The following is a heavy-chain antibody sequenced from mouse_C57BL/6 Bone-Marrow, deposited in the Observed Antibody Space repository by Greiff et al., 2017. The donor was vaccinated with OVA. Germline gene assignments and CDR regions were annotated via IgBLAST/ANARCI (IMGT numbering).Heavy chain of an antibody. D-gene: IGHD1-1*01. CDR3: ARELVYYGSSYGG. V-gene: IGHV5-4*01. Sequence: EVKLVESGGGLVKPGGSLKLSCAASGFTFSSYAMSWVRQTPEKRLEWVATISDGGSYTYYPDNVKGRFTISRDNAKNNLYLQMSHLKSEDTAMYYCARELVYYGSSYGGWGTGTTVTVSS. CDR2: ISDGGSYT. CDR1: GFTFSSYA. J-gene: IGHJ1*03.